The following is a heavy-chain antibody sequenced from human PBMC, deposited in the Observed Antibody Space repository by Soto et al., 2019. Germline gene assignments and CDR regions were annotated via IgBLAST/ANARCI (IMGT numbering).Heavy chain of an antibody. D-gene: IGHD2-2*01. CDR2: ISSSSSYI. J-gene: IGHJ4*02. CDR1: GFTFSSYS. CDR3: AREYCSSTSCYGWFDY. V-gene: IGHV3-21*01. Sequence: GGSLRLSCAASGFTFSSYSMNWVRQAPGKGLEWVSSISSSSSYIYYADSVKGRFTISRDNAKNSLYLQMNSLRAEDTAVYYCAREYCSSTSCYGWFDYWGQGTLVTVSS.